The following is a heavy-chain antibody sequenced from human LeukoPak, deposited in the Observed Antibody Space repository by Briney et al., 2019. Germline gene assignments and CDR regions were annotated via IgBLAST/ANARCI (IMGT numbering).Heavy chain of an antibody. J-gene: IGHJ6*02. V-gene: IGHV3-64*01. D-gene: IGHD3-3*01. CDR1: GFTFSSYV. CDR3: ARSPPVPYYDFWSGYFIAYGMDV. Sequence: GGSLRLSCAASGFTFSSYVMHWVRQAPGKGLEYVSAISRNGGSTYYANSVKGRFTISRDNSKNTLYLQMGSLRAEDLAVYYCARSPPVPYYDFWSGYFIAYGMDVWGQGTTVTVSS. CDR2: ISRNGGST.